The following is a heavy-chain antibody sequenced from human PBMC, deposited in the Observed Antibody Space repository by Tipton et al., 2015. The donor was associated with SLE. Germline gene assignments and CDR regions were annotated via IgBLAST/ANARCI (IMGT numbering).Heavy chain of an antibody. V-gene: IGHV4-30-4*08. Sequence: TLSLTCSVSGDSISRGNYYWNWIRQPPGKGLEWLGYIYFSGSTHYSPSLKSRITISVDLSKNNFSLRLSSVTGADTAVYYCARAESFDFWSGNNWFDPWGQGTQVTVSS. D-gene: IGHD3-3*01. J-gene: IGHJ5*02. CDR3: ARAESFDFWSGNNWFDP. CDR2: IYFSGST. CDR1: GDSISRGNYY.